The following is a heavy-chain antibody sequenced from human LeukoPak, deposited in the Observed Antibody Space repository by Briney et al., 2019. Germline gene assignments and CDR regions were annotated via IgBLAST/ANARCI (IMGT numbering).Heavy chain of an antibody. CDR1: GGSFSSYY. J-gene: IGHJ5*02. CDR2: IYYSGST. V-gene: IGHV4-59*08. CDR3: ARQDVVVVPEEEGNWFDP. Sequence: SETLSLTCAVYGGSFSSYYWSWIRQPPGKGLEWIGYIYYSGSTNYNPSLKSRVTISVDTSKNQFSLKLSSVTAADTAVYYCARQDVVVVPEEEGNWFDPWGQGTLVTVSS. D-gene: IGHD2-2*01.